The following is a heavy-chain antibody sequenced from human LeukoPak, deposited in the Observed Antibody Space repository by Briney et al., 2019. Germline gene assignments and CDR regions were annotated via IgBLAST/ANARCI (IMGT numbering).Heavy chain of an antibody. J-gene: IGHJ3*02. CDR3: ARGFPIVGATNDAFDI. D-gene: IGHD1-26*01. CDR2: INPSGGST. V-gene: IGHV1-46*01. Sequence: ASVKVSCKASGYSFTTFAMNWVRQAPGQGLEWMGIINPSGGSTSYAQKFQGRVTMTRDMSTSTVYMELSSLRSEDTAVYYCARGFPIVGATNDAFDIWGQGTMVTVSS. CDR1: GYSFTTFA.